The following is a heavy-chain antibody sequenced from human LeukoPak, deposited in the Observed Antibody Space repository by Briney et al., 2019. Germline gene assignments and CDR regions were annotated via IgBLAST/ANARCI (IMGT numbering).Heavy chain of an antibody. J-gene: IGHJ4*02. CDR3: AKRAFGSERHLDY. Sequence: GGSLRLSCATSGFTFSTYFMHWVRQAPGKGLEWVSVISNSGGGTYYADSVKGRFTISRDNSKNTLYLQMNSLRAEDTAVYYCAKRAFGSERHLDYWGQGTLVTVSS. D-gene: IGHD3-10*01. CDR2: ISNSGGGT. CDR1: GFTFSTYF. V-gene: IGHV3-23*01.